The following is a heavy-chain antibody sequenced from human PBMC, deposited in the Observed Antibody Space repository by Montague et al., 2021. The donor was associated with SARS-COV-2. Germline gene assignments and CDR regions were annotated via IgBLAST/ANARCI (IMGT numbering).Heavy chain of an antibody. D-gene: IGHD1-1*01. CDR3: ARGATRSFDH. J-gene: IGHJ4*02. CDR2: IFYSGST. Sequence: SETLSLTCSVSGDSLTYSYWSWLRRTPGKGLEWIGYIFYSGSTKYNPSLQSRVTFSVDTSRNQFSLNLDPVTAADTGVYYCARGATRSFDHWGQGVLVTVSS. CDR1: GDSLTYSY. V-gene: IGHV4-59*01.